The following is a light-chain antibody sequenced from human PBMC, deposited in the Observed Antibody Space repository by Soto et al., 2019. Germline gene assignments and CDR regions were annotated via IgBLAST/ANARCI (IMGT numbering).Light chain of an antibody. CDR1: QNISSW. V-gene: IGKV1-5*03. J-gene: IGKJ4*01. Sequence: DIQMTQSPSTLSASIGDRVTITCRASQNISSWLSWYQQKPGKAPNLLIYQASILESGVPSRFSGSGSGTEFSLTLSSLQPDDFATFYCQQYNLKSLSVGGGTKVEIK. CDR3: QQYNLKSLS. CDR2: QAS.